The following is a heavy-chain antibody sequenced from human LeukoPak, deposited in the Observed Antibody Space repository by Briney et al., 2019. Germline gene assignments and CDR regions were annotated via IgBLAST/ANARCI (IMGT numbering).Heavy chain of an antibody. V-gene: IGHV3-21*01. D-gene: IGHD3-9*01. CDR1: GFTFSSYS. J-gene: IGHJ4*02. CDR2: ISSSSSYI. Sequence: GRSLRLSCAASGFTFSSYSMNCARQAPGKGLEWVSSISSSSSYIYYADSVKGRFTISRDNAKNSLYLQMNSLRAEDTAVYYCARSYDILTGYSNFDYWGQGTLVTVSS. CDR3: ARSYDILTGYSNFDY.